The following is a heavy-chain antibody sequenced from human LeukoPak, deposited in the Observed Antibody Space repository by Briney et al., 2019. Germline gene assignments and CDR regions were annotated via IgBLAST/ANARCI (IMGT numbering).Heavy chain of an antibody. CDR2: TNPNSGGT. V-gene: IGHV1-2*02. Sequence: ASVKVSCKASGYTFTGYYTHWVRQAPGQGLEWMGGTNPNSGGTNYAQKFQGRVTMTRDTSISTAYMELSRLTSDDTAVYYCAKDSSSWPARGDYFDYWGQGTLVTVSS. J-gene: IGHJ4*02. CDR1: GYTFTGYY. D-gene: IGHD6-13*01. CDR3: AKDSSSWPARGDYFDY.